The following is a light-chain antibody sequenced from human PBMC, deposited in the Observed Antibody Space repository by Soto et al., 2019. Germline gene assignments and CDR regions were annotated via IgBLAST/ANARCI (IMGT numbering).Light chain of an antibody. CDR3: QQYNNWART. V-gene: IGKV3-15*01. Sequence: EIVMTQSPATLSASPVERATLSFRASQSVSNNLAWYQQKPGQAPRLLMYGASTRATGIPARFSGSGSGTEFTLTISSLQSADFAVYFCQQYNNWARTFGQGTKVDIK. J-gene: IGKJ1*01. CDR1: QSVSNN. CDR2: GAS.